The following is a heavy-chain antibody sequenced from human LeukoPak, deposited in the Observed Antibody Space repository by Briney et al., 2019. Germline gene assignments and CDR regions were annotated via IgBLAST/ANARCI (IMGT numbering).Heavy chain of an antibody. CDR1: GGSFSGYY. D-gene: IGHD3-10*01. Sequence: SEALSLTCAGYGGSFSGYYWSWIRQPPGKGLEWIGEVNQSGSTNYNPSLKSRVTISIDTSKNQFSLKLTSVTAADTAVYYCARYPRGYDMDVWGQGTTVTVSS. J-gene: IGHJ6*02. CDR3: ARYPRGYDMDV. V-gene: IGHV4-34*01. CDR2: VNQSGST.